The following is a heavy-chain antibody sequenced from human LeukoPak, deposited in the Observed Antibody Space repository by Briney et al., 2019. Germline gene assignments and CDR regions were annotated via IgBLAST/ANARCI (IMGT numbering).Heavy chain of an antibody. V-gene: IGHV1-3*01. CDR3: ASLYYGSGSYIYGMDV. CDR1: GYTFTSYA. Sequence: ASVKVSCKASGYTFTSYAMHWVRQAPGQRLEWMGWINAGNGNTKYSQKFQGRVTITRDTSASTAYMELSSLRSEDTAVYYCASLYYGSGSYIYGMDVWGQGTTVTVSS. J-gene: IGHJ6*02. D-gene: IGHD3-10*01. CDR2: INAGNGNT.